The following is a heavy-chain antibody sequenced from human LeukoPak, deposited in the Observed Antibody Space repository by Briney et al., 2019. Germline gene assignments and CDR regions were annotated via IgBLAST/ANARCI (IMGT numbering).Heavy chain of an antibody. CDR1: GFTSSNCW. CDR2: MNQDGSRI. V-gene: IGHV3-7*04. D-gene: IGHD3-22*01. CDR3: ARNPPPDDSSGYLDY. Sequence: DGSLRLSCSASGFTSSNCWMTWVRQAPGKGLEWVANMNQDGSRIYYVDSVKGRFTISRDNAKNSLHLQMNSLRAEDTAVYYCARNPPPDDSSGYLDYWGQGALVTVSS. J-gene: IGHJ4*02.